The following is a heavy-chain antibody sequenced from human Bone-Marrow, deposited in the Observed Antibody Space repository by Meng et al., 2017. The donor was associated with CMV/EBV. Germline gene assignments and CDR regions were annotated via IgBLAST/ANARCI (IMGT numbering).Heavy chain of an antibody. J-gene: IGHJ4*02. CDR3: AGDSSGYHLDY. Sequence: GESLKISCAASGFTFSNFAMHWVRQAPGKGLEWVTVISYDGSNKYYADSVKGRFTISRDNSKNTLYLQMNSLRAEDTAVYYCAGDSSGYHLDYWGQGTLVTVSS. V-gene: IGHV3-30*04. CDR2: ISYDGSNK. D-gene: IGHD3-22*01. CDR1: GFTFSNFA.